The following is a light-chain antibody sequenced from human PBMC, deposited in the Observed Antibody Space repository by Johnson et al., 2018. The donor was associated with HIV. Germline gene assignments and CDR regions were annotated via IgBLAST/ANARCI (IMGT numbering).Light chain of an antibody. V-gene: IGLV1-51*01. J-gene: IGLJ1*01. CDR3: ATWDSSLSAGRV. Sequence: QSMLTQPPSVSAAPGQKVTISCSGSSSNIENNYVSWYQQLPGTAPKLLIYDNNKRPSGIPDRLSGSKSGTSATLGITGLQTGDEADYYCATWDSSLSAGRVFGTGTKVTVL. CDR2: DNN. CDR1: SSNIENNY.